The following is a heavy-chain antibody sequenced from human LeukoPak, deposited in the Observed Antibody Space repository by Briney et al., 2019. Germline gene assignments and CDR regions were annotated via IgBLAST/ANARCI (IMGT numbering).Heavy chain of an antibody. V-gene: IGHV3-7*01. CDR3: ARDHNVADV. J-gene: IGHJ3*01. CDR1: GFTFSSYW. D-gene: IGHD2-8*01. CDR2: FSHNGGVK. Sequence: GGSLRLSCAASGFTFSSYWMTWYRQAPGKGLEWVSAFSHNGGVKAYGDSVRGRFTISRDNAKNSVYIQMSSLRVEDTAMYYCARDHNVADVWGQVTMVTVSS.